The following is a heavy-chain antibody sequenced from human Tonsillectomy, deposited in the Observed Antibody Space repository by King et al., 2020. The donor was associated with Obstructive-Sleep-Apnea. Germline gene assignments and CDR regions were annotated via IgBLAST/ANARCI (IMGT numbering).Heavy chain of an antibody. V-gene: IGHV1-18*01. Sequence: QLVQSGAEVKKPGASVKVSCKAFGYTFTNYGISWVRQAPGQGLEWMGGINAYNGNTNYAQKLQDRVTMTTDTSTSTAYMELRRLRSDDWAVYYCARERWELPIVDYWGQGTLVTVSS. D-gene: IGHD1-26*01. CDR2: INAYNGNT. CDR1: GYTFTNYG. CDR3: ARERWELPIVDY. J-gene: IGHJ4*02.